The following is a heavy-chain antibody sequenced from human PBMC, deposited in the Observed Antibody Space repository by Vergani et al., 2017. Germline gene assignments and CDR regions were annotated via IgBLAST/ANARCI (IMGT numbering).Heavy chain of an antibody. D-gene: IGHD2-21*02. CDR2: IIPIFGTA. CDR3: ARGGQLAYCGGDCYGYFDY. V-gene: IGHV1-69*12. CDR1: GGTFSSYA. Sequence: QVQLVQSGAEVKTPGSSVKVSCKASGGTFSSYAISWVRQAPGQGLEWMGGIIPIFGTANYAQKFQGRVTITADESTSTAYMELSSLRSEDTAVYYCARGGQLAYCGGDCYGYFDYWGQGTLVTVSS. J-gene: IGHJ4*02.